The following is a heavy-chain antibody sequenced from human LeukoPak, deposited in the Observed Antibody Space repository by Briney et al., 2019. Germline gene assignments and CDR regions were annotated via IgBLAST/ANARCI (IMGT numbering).Heavy chain of an antibody. CDR2: IRYDGSNK. Sequence: GGSLRLSCAASGFTFSSYGMHWVRQAPGKGLEWVAFIRYDGSNKYYADSVKGRFTISRDNSKNTLYLQMNSLRAEDTAVYYCAKERGSSWYSAFDIWGQGTMVTVSS. V-gene: IGHV3-30*02. CDR3: AKERGSSWYSAFDI. CDR1: GFTFSSYG. D-gene: IGHD6-13*01. J-gene: IGHJ3*02.